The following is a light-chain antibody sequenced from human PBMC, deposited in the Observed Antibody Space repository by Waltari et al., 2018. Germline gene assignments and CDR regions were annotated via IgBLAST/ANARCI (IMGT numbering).Light chain of an antibody. CDR3: SSYAGSSKGV. Sequence: QSALTQPASVSGSPGQSITISCTGTSSDVGNYTRVSWYQQPPGKAPKLMIYAVSKRPSGFSDRFSGSKSGDMASLTISGLQPEDEAEYFCSSYAGSSKGVFGGGTKVTVL. J-gene: IGLJ2*01. CDR1: SSDVGNYTR. V-gene: IGLV2-23*02. CDR2: AVS.